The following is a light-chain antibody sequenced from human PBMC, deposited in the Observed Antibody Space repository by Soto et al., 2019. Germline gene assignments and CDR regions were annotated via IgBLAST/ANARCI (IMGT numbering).Light chain of an antibody. Sequence: ENVLTQSPGTLSLSPGERATLSCRASQSVTSNFLAWYQQKPGQAPRLLIYGASTRAAGVPDRFSGSGSGKDFTLTITGLEPEDFAVYYCQQYGRSPLLYTFGQGTKL. CDR1: QSVTSNF. V-gene: IGKV3-20*01. CDR3: QQYGRSPLLYT. CDR2: GAS. J-gene: IGKJ2*01.